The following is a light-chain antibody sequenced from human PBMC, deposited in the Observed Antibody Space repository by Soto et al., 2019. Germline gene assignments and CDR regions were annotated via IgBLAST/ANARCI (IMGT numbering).Light chain of an antibody. CDR1: SSDVGGYNY. Sequence: QSALTQPASVSGSPGQSITISCSVTSSDVGGYNYVSWYQQHPGKAPKLMIYDVSNRPSGVSNRFSGSKSGNTASLNISGLQAEDEADYYCSSYTSSSTVVFGGGTKLTVL. CDR3: SSYTSSSTVV. CDR2: DVS. V-gene: IGLV2-14*01. J-gene: IGLJ2*01.